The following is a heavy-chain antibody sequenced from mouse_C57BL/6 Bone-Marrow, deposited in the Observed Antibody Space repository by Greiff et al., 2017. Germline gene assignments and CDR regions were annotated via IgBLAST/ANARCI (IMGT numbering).Heavy chain of an antibody. CDR2: IYPGSGST. V-gene: IGHV1-55*01. Sequence: QVQLQQPGAELVKPGASVKMSCKASGYTFTSYWITWVKQRPGQGLEWIGDIYPGSGSTNYNEKFKSKATLTVDTSSSTAYMQLSSLTSEDSAVYYYARAYYGSSEVRYFDVWGTGTTVTVSS. D-gene: IGHD1-1*01. CDR1: GYTFTSYW. J-gene: IGHJ1*03. CDR3: ARAYYGSSEVRYFDV.